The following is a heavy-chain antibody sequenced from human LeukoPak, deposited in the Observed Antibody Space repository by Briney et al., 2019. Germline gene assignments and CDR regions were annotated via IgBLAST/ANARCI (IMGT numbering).Heavy chain of an antibody. CDR2: VHYSGST. D-gene: IGHD2-2*01. Sequence: SETLSLTCDVYGGSISNSASYWGWIRQPPRKGLEWIATVHYSGSTFYSPSLKSRVAISVDTSKSQFSLKLSSVTAADTAVYYCARGSVVVPAAVYWGQGTLVTVSS. J-gene: IGHJ4*02. V-gene: IGHV4-39*01. CDR1: GGSISNSASY. CDR3: ARGSVVVPAAVY.